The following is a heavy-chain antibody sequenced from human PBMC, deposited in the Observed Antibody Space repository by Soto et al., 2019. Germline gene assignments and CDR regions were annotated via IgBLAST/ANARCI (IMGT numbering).Heavy chain of an antibody. CDR2: IYYSGST. V-gene: IGHV4-59*08. J-gene: IGHJ3*02. Sequence: SETLSLTCTVSGGSISSYYWSWIRQPPGKGLEWIGYIYYSGSTNYNPSLKSRVTISVDTSKNQFSLNLSSVTAADSAVYYCASHVILAYCSGGSCYSGGAFDIWGQGTMVTVSS. D-gene: IGHD2-15*01. CDR3: ASHVILAYCSGGSCYSGGAFDI. CDR1: GGSISSYY.